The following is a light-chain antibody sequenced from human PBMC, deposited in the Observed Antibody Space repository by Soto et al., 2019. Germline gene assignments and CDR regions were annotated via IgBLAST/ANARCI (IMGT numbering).Light chain of an antibody. CDR3: QKFNNYPLA. CDR2: SAS. J-gene: IGKJ3*01. CDR1: HDIHVF. V-gene: IGKV1-9*01. Sequence: DIQMTQSPSILSASVGDSVTSTRRASHDIHVFLAWYQHKPGKAPRLLIDSASTLQGGVPSRFSGRRSGTEFTLTINGLQPEDVATYYCQKFNNYPLAFGPGTKVDIK.